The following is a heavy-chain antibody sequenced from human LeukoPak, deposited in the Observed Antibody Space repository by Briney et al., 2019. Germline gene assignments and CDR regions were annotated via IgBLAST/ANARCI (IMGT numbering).Heavy chain of an antibody. J-gene: IGHJ5*02. CDR3: ARGYCSGGNCYPLFDP. CDR1: GFTFSSYG. Sequence: GGSLRLSCAAPGFTFSSYGMHWVRQAPGKGLEWVAVISYDGSNKYYADSVKGRFTISRDNAKNSLYLQMNSLRAEDTAVYYCARGYCSGGNCYPLFDPWGQGTLVTVSS. D-gene: IGHD2-15*01. V-gene: IGHV3-30*03. CDR2: ISYDGSNK.